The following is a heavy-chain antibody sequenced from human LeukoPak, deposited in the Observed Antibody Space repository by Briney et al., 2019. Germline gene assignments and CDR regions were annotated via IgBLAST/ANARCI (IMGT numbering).Heavy chain of an antibody. J-gene: IGHJ4*02. CDR3: ARASSGYYYVLTYYFDY. CDR2: INPNSGGT. D-gene: IGHD3-22*01. V-gene: IGHV1-2*02. CDR1: GYTFTGYY. Sequence: ASVKVSCKASGYTFTGYYMHWVRQAPGQGLEWMGWINPNSGGTNYAQKFQGRVTMTRDTSISTAYMELSRLRSDDTAVYYCARASSGYYYVLTYYFDYWGQGTLVTVSS.